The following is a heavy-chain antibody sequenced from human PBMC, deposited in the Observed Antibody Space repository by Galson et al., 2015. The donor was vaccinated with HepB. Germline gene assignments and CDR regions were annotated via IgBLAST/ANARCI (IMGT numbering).Heavy chain of an antibody. J-gene: IGHJ4*02. D-gene: IGHD6-13*01. CDR2: ISGSGGST. V-gene: IGHV3-23*01. Sequence: SLRLSCAASGFTFSSYAMSWVRQAPGKGLEWVSAISGSGGSTYYADSVKGRFTISRDNSKNTLYLQMNSLRAEDTAVYYCAKDRMGAAAGTWDYFDYWGQGTLVTVSS. CDR1: GFTFSSYA. CDR3: AKDRMGAAAGTWDYFDY.